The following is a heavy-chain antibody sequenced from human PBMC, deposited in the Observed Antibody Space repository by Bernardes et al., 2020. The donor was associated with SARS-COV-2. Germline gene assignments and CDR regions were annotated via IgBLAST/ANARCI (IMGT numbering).Heavy chain of an antibody. V-gene: IGHV1-18*04. CDR3: ARDQDYYDSSGYSNYGMDV. CDR2: ISAYNGNT. Sequence: ASVKVSCKASGYTFTSYGISWVRQAPGQGLEWMGWISAYNGNTNYAQKLQGRVTMTTDTSTSTAYMELRSLRSDDTAVYYCARDQDYYDSSGYSNYGMDVWSQGTTVTVSS. CDR1: GYTFTSYG. D-gene: IGHD3-22*01. J-gene: IGHJ6*02.